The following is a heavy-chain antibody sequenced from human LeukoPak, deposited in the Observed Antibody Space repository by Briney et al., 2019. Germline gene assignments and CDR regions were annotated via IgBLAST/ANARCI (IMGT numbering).Heavy chain of an antibody. J-gene: IGHJ4*02. Sequence: GGSLRLSCTASGFIFCGSWMAWIRQAPGKGLERVAITKKDGSEKYYVDSMKGRFTISRDNAKNSLFLQMNSLRAEDTAIYYCTTDTWYSAGHWGQGTLVTVSS. V-gene: IGHV3-7*03. CDR1: GFIFCGSW. CDR2: TKKDGSEK. CDR3: TTDTWYSAGH. D-gene: IGHD2-15*01.